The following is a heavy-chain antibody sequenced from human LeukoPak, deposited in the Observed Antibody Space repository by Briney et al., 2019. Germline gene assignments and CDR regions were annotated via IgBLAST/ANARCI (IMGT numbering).Heavy chain of an antibody. J-gene: IGHJ4*02. V-gene: IGHV1-69*06. CDR1: GGTFSSYA. CDR2: IIPIFGTA. Sequence: GASVKVSCKASGGTFSSYAISWVRQAPGQGLEWMGGIIPIFGTANYAQKFQGRVTITADKSTSTAYMELSSLRSEDTAVYYCARHSGRSSSWPFDYWGQGTLVTVSS. CDR3: ARHSGRSSSWPFDY. D-gene: IGHD6-13*01.